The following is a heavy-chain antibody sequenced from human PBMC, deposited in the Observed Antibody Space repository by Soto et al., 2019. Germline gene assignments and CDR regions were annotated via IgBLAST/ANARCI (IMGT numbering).Heavy chain of an antibody. D-gene: IGHD5-12*01. J-gene: IGHJ4*02. Sequence: EVQLLESGGGLVQPGGSLRLSCAASGFSFSSYAMVWVRQAPGKGLEWVSVSSARGGSSYFADSVKGRFTISRDNSKNVLPPEMNSLRAEDTAIYFCAKGSIEYSASVDNWGQVTVVLVSS. V-gene: IGHV3-23*01. CDR2: SSARGGSS. CDR3: AKGSIEYSASVDN. CDR1: GFSFSSYA.